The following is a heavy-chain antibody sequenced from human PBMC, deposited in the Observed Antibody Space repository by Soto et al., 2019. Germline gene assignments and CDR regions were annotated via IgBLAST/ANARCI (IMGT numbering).Heavy chain of an antibody. CDR3: ARDLRNGYYDFWSGYSAYYYGMDV. CDR1: GGTFSSYA. CDR2: IIPIFGTA. D-gene: IGHD3-3*01. V-gene: IGHV1-69*06. J-gene: IGHJ6*02. Sequence: SVKVSCKASGGTFSSYAISWVRQAPGQGLEWMGGIIPIFGTANYAQKFQGRVTITADKSTSTAYMELSSLRSEDTAVYYCARDLRNGYYDFWSGYSAYYYGMDVWGQGTTVTVSS.